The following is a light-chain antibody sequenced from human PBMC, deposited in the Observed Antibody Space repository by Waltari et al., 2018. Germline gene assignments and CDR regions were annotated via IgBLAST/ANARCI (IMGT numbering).Light chain of an antibody. J-gene: IGLJ3*02. CDR1: SGSVSSSYY. CDR2: STS. Sequence: QTVVNQEPSFSVSPGDTVTLTCGLSSGSVSSSYYPSWFQQTPGQAPRKRISSTSTRSSGVPGRFSGSSLGSKAALTITGAQAEDESDYYCVLYVGSGIWVFGGGTKLTVL. V-gene: IGLV8-61*01. CDR3: VLYVGSGIWV.